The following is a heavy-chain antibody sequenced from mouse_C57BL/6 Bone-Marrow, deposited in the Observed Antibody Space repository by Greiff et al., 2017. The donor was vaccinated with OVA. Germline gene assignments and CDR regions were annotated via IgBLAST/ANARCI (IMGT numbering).Heavy chain of an antibody. J-gene: IGHJ3*01. CDR1: GYAFSSSW. V-gene: IGHV1-82*01. CDR2: IYPGDGDT. D-gene: IGHD3-2*02. Sequence: VQLQQSGPELVKPGASVKISCKASGYAFSSSWMNWVKQRPGKGLEWIGQIYPGDGDTNYNGKFKGKATLTADKSSSTAYMQLSSLTSEDSAVYFCARGGDSSGYAYSDWGQGTLVTVAA. CDR3: ARGGDSSGYAYSD.